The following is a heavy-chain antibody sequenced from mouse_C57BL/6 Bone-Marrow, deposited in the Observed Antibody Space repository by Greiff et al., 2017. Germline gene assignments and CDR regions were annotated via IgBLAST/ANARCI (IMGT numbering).Heavy chain of an antibody. V-gene: IGHV5-4*01. CDR3: AREDYDYPDWYFDV. CDR1: GFTFSSYA. J-gene: IGHJ1*03. Sequence: LVVASGGGLVKPGGSLKLSCAASGFTFSSYAMSWVRQTPDKRLEWVATISDGGSYTYYPDNVKGRFTISRDNAKNNLYLQMSHLKSEDTAMYYCAREDYDYPDWYFDVWGTGTTVTVSS. CDR2: ISDGGSYT. D-gene: IGHD2-4*01.